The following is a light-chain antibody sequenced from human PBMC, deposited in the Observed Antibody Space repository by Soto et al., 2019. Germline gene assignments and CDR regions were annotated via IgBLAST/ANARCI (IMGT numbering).Light chain of an antibody. V-gene: IGLV1-44*01. Sequence: QSVLTQPPSASGTPGQRVTISCSGSRASIGSNTVTWYQHLPGAAPKLLVYNNNQRPSGVPDRFSGSKSDTSASLTISGLQADDEADYYCVSYTSRTYLVVFGTGTKLTVL. CDR1: RASIGSNT. J-gene: IGLJ2*01. CDR3: VSYTSRTYLVV. CDR2: NNN.